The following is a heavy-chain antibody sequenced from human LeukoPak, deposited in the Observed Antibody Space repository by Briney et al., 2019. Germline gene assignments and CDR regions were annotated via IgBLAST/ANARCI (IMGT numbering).Heavy chain of an antibody. CDR1: GFTFDDYA. CDR2: ISWNSGSI. J-gene: IGHJ4*02. Sequence: GGSLSLSCAASGFTFDDYAMHWVRQAPGKGLEWVSGISWNSGSIGYADSVKGRFTISRDNAKNSLYLQMNSLRAEDTASYYCAKDIAPYCGDDCASSFDYWGQGTLVTVSS. D-gene: IGHD2-21*02. CDR3: AKDIAPYCGDDCASSFDY. V-gene: IGHV3-9*01.